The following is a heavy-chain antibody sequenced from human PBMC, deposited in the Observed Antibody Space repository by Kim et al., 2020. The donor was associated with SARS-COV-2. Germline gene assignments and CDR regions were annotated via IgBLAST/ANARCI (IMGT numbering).Heavy chain of an antibody. V-gene: IGHV3-7*01. CDR2: IKQDGSEK. Sequence: GGSLRLSCAASGFTFSSYWMSWVRQAPGKGLEWVANIKQDGSEKYYVDSVKGRFTISRDNAKNSLYLQMNSLRAEDTAVYYCAREYYDSSGYYYYWGQGTLVTVSS. CDR1: GFTFSSYW. J-gene: IGHJ4*02. D-gene: IGHD3-22*01. CDR3: AREYYDSSGYYYY.